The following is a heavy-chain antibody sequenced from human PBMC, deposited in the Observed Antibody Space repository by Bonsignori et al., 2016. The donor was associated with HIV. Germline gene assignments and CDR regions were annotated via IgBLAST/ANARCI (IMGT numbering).Heavy chain of an antibody. Sequence: GSLRLSCAVSGYSISSGYYWGWIRQPPGKGLEWIGSIYHSGSTYYNPSLKSRVTISVDTSKNQFSLKLSSVTAADTAVYYCARGKLDGIAVAAYFDYWGQGTLVTVSS. CDR3: ARGKLDGIAVAAYFDY. CDR2: IYHSGST. J-gene: IGHJ4*02. D-gene: IGHD6-19*01. V-gene: IGHV4-38-2*01. CDR1: GYSISSGYY.